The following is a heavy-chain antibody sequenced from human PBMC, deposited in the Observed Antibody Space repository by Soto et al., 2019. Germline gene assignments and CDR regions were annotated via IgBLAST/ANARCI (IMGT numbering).Heavy chain of an antibody. CDR3: ARSKLVTGDFDY. Sequence: GGSLRLSCAASGFTFSSYAMSWVRQAPGKGLEWVSAISGSGGSIYYTDSVKGRFTISRDNSKNTLYLQMNSLRAEDTAVYYCARSKLVTGDFDYWGQGTLVTVSS. CDR1: GFTFSSYA. V-gene: IGHV3-23*01. J-gene: IGHJ4*02. D-gene: IGHD1-1*01. CDR2: ISGSGGSI.